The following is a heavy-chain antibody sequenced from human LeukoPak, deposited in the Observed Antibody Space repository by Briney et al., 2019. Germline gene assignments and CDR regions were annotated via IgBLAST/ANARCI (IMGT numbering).Heavy chain of an antibody. CDR2: IKSKNVGGTT. J-gene: IGHJ5*02. V-gene: IGHV3-15*07. Sequence: GGSLRLSCAASGFTFNNAWMNWVRQAPGKGLEWVGRIKSKNVGGTTDYAAPVKGRYTISRDDSKNTVYLQMNSLKIEDTAVYYCTSHAAFDPWGQGTLVTVSS. CDR1: GFTFNNAW. CDR3: TSHAAFDP.